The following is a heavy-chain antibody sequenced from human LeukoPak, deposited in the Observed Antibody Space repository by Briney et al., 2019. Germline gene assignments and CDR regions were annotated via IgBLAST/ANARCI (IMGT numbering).Heavy chain of an antibody. J-gene: IGHJ2*01. Sequence: SETLSLTCTVSGASISDYSWSWIRQPPGKGLEWIGSISYSGNINYNPSLESRVSISVDSSKEQFSLMVSSVTAADTAVYYCARVRSNDWHFDLWGRGTLVAVSS. CDR2: ISYSGNI. V-gene: IGHV4-59*01. CDR1: GASISDYS. CDR3: ARVRSNDWHFDL.